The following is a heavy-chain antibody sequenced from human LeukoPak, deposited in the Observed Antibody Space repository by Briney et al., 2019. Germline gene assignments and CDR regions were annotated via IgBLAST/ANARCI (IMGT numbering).Heavy chain of an antibody. D-gene: IGHD1-26*01. CDR1: GGSIGTYC. CDR2: IYYTGST. Sequence: PSETLSLTCTVSGGSIGTYCWTWIRQPPGKGLEWIGYIYYTGSTNYNPSLKSRVTISVDTSKNQFSLKLSSVTAADTAVYYCARDNSGSYIDYWGQGTLVTVSS. CDR3: ARDNSGSYIDY. V-gene: IGHV4-59*01. J-gene: IGHJ4*02.